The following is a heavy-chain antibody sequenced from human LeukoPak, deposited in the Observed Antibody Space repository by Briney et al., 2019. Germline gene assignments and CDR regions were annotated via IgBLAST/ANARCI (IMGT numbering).Heavy chain of an antibody. CDR1: GLSFGSYW. V-gene: IGHV3-7*01. CDR3: ARDAFGDFSY. Sequence: GGSLRLSCVASGLSFGSYWMDWVRQAPGKGLEWVANIRKDGGDIHYVDSVKGRFTISRDNAKNSVCLQMHSLRAEDTAMYYCARDAFGDFSYWGQGILVTVSS. J-gene: IGHJ4*02. CDR2: IRKDGGDI. D-gene: IGHD3-10*01.